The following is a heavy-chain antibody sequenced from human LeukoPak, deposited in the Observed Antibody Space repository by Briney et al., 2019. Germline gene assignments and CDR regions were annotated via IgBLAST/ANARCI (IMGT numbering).Heavy chain of an antibody. V-gene: IGHV3-11*04. CDR2: ISSSGSTI. D-gene: IGHD2-15*01. CDR3: ARNPGACSGGSCYYPFDY. J-gene: IGHJ4*02. CDR1: GFTFSDYY. Sequence: GESLKISCAASGFTFSDYYMSWIRQAPGKGLEWVSYISSSGSTIYYADSVKGRFTISRDNAKNSLYLQMNSLRDEDTAVYYCARNPGACSGGSCYYPFDYWGQGTLVTVSS.